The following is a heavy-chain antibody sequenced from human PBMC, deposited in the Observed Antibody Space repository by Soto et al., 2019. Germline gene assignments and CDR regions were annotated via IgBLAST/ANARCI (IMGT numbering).Heavy chain of an antibody. J-gene: IGHJ6*03. V-gene: IGHV1-46*03. CDR1: GYTFTGSY. D-gene: IGHD3-9*01. CDR3: ARSPDDYETLTGRYYYYMDV. Sequence: QVQLMQSGAEVKKPGASVKISCKASGYTFTGSYIQWVRQAPGQGLEWMGMINPSDGATKYAQSFQGRVTMTMDTSTSTVYMELNSVRSEDTAMYYCARSPDDYETLTGRYYYYMDVWGKGTTVTVSS. CDR2: INPSDGAT.